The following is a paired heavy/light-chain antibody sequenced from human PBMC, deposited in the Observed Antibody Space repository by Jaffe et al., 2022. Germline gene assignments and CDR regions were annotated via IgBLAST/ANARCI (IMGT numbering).Heavy chain of an antibody. J-gene: IGHJ6*03. CDR2: ISSSGSTI. D-gene: IGHD6-6*01. Sequence: QVQLVESGGGLVKPGGSLRLSCAASGFTFSDYYMSWIRQAPGKGLEWVSYISSSGSTIYYADSVKGRFTISRDNAKNSLYLQMNSLRAEDTAVYYCARWGREDFIAARLGVYYYYMDVWGKGTTVTVSS. V-gene: IGHV3-11*01. CDR3: ARWGREDFIAARLGVYYYYMDV. CDR1: GFTFSDYY.
Light chain of an antibody. V-gene: IGKV1-5*03. CDR3: QQYNSYSPMYT. CDR1: QSISSW. J-gene: IGKJ2*01. Sequence: DIQMTQSPSTLSASVGDRVTITCRASQSISSWLAWYQQKPGKAPKLLIYKASSLESGVPSRFSGSGSGTEFTLTISSLQPDDFATYYCQQYNSYSPMYTFGQGTKLEIK. CDR2: KAS.